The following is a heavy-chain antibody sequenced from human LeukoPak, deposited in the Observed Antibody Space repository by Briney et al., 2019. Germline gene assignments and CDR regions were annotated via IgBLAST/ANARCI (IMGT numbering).Heavy chain of an antibody. D-gene: IGHD3-9*01. V-gene: IGHV4-59*01. Sequence: KASETLSLTCTVSGGSISSYYWSWIRQPPGKGLEWIGYIYYSGSTNYNPSLKSRVTISVDTSKNQFSLKLSSVTAADTAVYYCARGYYDILTGLIPGANWFDPWGQGTLVTVSS. CDR3: ARGYYDILTGLIPGANWFDP. J-gene: IGHJ5*02. CDR2: IYYSGST. CDR1: GGSISSYY.